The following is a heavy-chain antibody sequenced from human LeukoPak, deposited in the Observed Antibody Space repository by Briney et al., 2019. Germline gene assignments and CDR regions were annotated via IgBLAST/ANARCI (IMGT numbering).Heavy chain of an antibody. J-gene: IGHJ4*02. Sequence: SETLSLTCAVSGASVGGNHWTWIRQPPGKGLEWIGYIYYSGSTNYNPSLKSRVTISVDTSKNQFSLKLTSVTAADTAVYYCARQAGSYAFYYYDYWGRGTLVTVSS. CDR2: IYYSGST. V-gene: IGHV4-59*08. D-gene: IGHD2-2*01. CDR3: ARQAGSYAFYYYDY. CDR1: GASVGGNH.